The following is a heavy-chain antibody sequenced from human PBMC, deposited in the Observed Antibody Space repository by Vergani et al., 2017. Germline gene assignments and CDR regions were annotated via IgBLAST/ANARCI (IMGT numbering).Heavy chain of an antibody. CDR2: ISGSGGFT. CDR3: ASIWHHYDSSGYYWGDAFDI. CDR1: GFTLSSHA. V-gene: IGHV3-23*04. D-gene: IGHD3-22*01. Sequence: VQLEESGGGVVQPGRSLRLSCAGSGFTLSSHAMHWVRQAPGKGLEWVSGISGSGGFTYYADSVKGRFTISRDNSKNTMFLQMNNLRAEDTAVYYCASIWHHYDSSGYYWGDAFDIWGQGTMVTVSS. J-gene: IGHJ3*02.